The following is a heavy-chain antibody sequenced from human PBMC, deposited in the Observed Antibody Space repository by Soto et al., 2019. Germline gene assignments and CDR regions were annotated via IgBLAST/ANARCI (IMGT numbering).Heavy chain of an antibody. D-gene: IGHD1-1*01. V-gene: IGHV3-15*01. CDR3: ARDVDTTSHLNWFDP. J-gene: IGHJ5*02. CDR1: GFTFINAW. Sequence: PGGSLRLSCTASGFTFINAWMSWVRQAPGKGLEWVARIKSKTDGGTTDYATPVKGRFTIPRDISKNTVYLQMDSLKVEDTAVYYCARDVDTTSHLNWFDPWGQGVMVTVSS. CDR2: IKSKTDGGTT.